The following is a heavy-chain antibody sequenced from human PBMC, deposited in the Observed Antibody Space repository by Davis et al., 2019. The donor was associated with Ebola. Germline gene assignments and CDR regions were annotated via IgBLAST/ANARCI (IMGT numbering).Heavy chain of an antibody. Sequence: AASVKVSCKASGYTFTSYYMHWVRQAPGQGLEWMGRIIPILGIANYAQKFQGRVTITADKSTSTAYMELSSLRSEDTAVYYCARATLGSHYFDYWGQGAVVTVSS. J-gene: IGHJ4*02. V-gene: IGHV1-69*04. D-gene: IGHD3-16*01. CDR1: GYTFTSYY. CDR2: IIPILGIA. CDR3: ARATLGSHYFDY.